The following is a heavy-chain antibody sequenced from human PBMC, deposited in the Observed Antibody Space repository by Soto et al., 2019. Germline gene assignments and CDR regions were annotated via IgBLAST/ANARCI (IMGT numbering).Heavy chain of an antibody. D-gene: IGHD3-22*01. CDR2: IIPIFGTA. V-gene: IGHV1-69*13. J-gene: IGHJ4*02. CDR3: AAPSGYYDSSGYREFDY. CDR1: GGTFSSYA. Sequence: GASVKVSCKASGGTFSSYAISWVRQAPGQGLEWMGGIIPIFGTANYAQKFQGRVTITADESTSTAYMELSSLRSEDTAVYYCAAPSGYYDSSGYREFDYWGQGTLVTVSS.